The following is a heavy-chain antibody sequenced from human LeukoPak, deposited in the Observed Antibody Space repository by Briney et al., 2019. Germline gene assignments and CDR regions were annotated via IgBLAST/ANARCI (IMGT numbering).Heavy chain of an antibody. CDR1: GFTFSSYS. D-gene: IGHD3-22*01. CDR2: ISSSSSYI. V-gene: IGHV3-21*01. CDR3: ARLSANSSAYFFAY. J-gene: IGHJ4*02. Sequence: WGSLRVSCAASGFTFSSYSMNWVRQAPGKGLEWVSSISSSSSYIYYADSVKGRFTISRDNAKNSLYLQMNSLRAEDTAVYYCARLSANSSAYFFAYWGQGTLVTVSS.